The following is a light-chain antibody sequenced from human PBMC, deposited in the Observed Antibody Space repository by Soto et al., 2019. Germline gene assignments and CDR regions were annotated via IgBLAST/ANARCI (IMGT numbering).Light chain of an antibody. J-gene: IGKJ1*01. V-gene: IGKV4-1*01. Sequence: DIVITQSPDSLAFSLGERATINCKSAQSVLYSSNNKNYLAWYQQKPGQPPKLLIYWASTRESGVPDRFSGSGSGTDFTLTISSLQAEDVAVYYCQEYYSTPPWTFGQGTKVDIK. CDR3: QEYYSTPPWT. CDR1: QSVLYSSNNKNY. CDR2: WAS.